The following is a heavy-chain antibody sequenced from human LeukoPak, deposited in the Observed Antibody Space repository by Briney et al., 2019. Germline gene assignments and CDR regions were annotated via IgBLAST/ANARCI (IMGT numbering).Heavy chain of an antibody. V-gene: IGHV1-18*01. CDR3: VRDNWNEFDP. CDR2: VSTYNSET. D-gene: IGHD1-1*01. J-gene: IGHJ5*02. CDR1: GYRFSSVG. Sequence: ASVKVSCKASGYRFSSVGISWARQAPGQGLEWIGWVSTYNSETNYAPKFQARVTMTKDTSTSTVFLEMWSLRADDTAVYYCVRDNWNEFDPWGQGTLVTVSS.